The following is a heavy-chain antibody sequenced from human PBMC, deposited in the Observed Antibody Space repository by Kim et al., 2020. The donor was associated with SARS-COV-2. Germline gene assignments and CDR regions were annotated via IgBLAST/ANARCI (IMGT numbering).Heavy chain of an antibody. Sequence: GGSLRLSCVASGFSVNSNYMGWVRQAPGKGLVWISTVYTGGRTYYTESVKGRFTISRDGSRNTMSLQMNDLRAEDTDLYFCSSSWRKCCRDCYVSFDYWG. V-gene: IGHV3-66*01. D-gene: IGHD2-21*01. J-gene: IGHJ4*01. CDR1: GFSVNSNY. CDR3: SSSWRKCCRDCYVSFDY. CDR2: VYTGGRT.